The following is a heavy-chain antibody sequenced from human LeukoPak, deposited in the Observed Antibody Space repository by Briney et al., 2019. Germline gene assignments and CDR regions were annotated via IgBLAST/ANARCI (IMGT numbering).Heavy chain of an antibody. D-gene: IGHD1-26*01. V-gene: IGHV4-59*01. CDR2: IYYSGST. J-gene: IGHJ4*02. Sequence: PSETLSLTCTVSGVSISSYYWSWIRQPPGKGLEWIGYIYYSGSTNYNPSLKSRVTISVDTSKNQFSLKLSSVTAADTAVYYCARSPGEFDYWGQGTLVTVSS. CDR3: ARSPGEFDY. CDR1: GVSISSYY.